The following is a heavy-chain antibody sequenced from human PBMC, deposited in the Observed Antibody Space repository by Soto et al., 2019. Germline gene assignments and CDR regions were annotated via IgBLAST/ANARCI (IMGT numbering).Heavy chain of an antibody. V-gene: IGHV1-8*01. CDR3: ARGTNYYGSGSYYNLDAFDI. Sequence: VKVSCKASGYTFTSYDINWVRQATGQGLEWMGWMNPNSGNTGYAQKFQGRVTMTRNTSISTAYMELSSLRSEDTAVYYCARGTNYYGSGSYYNLDAFDIWGQGTMVTVSS. J-gene: IGHJ3*02. CDR1: GYTFTSYD. D-gene: IGHD3-10*01. CDR2: MNPNSGNT.